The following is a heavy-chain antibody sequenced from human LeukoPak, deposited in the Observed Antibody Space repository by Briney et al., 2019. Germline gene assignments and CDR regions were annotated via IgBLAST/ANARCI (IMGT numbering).Heavy chain of an antibody. CDR3: AKSRVGGSNAFDI. D-gene: IGHD2-15*01. V-gene: IGHV4-59*08. Sequence: SEALSLTCTVSGGSISSYYWSWIRQPPGKGLEWIGYIYYSGNTNYNPSLKSRVTISVDTSKNQFSLKLSSVTAADTAVYYCAKSRVGGSNAFDIWGQGTMVTVSS. CDR2: IYYSGNT. J-gene: IGHJ3*02. CDR1: GGSISSYY.